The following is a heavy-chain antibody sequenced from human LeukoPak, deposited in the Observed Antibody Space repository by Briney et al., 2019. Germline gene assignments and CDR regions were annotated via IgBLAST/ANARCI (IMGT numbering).Heavy chain of an antibody. D-gene: IGHD3-3*01. CDR1: GGTFSSYG. J-gene: IGHJ3*02. CDR3: ARGRTIFGVVTIPDAFDI. CDR2: IIPIFGTA. Sequence: SVKVSCKASGGTFSSYGISWVRQAPGQGLEWMGGIIPIFGTANYAQKFQGRVTITADESTSTAYMELSSLRSEDTAVYYCARGRTIFGVVTIPDAFDIWGQGTMVTVSS. V-gene: IGHV1-69*13.